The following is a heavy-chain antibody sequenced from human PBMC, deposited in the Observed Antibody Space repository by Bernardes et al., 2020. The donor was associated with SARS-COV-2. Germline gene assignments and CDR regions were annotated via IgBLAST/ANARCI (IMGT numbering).Heavy chain of an antibody. CDR2: IYPGDSDT. CDR1: GYSFTTYW. J-gene: IGHJ4*02. D-gene: IGHD6-13*01. V-gene: IGHV5-51*01. Sequence: GESLKISCKGSGYSFTTYWIGWVRQMPGKGLEWMGIIYPGDSDTRYSPSFQGQVSISADKSISTAYLQWSSLRASDTAMYFCARRFSGSSGDYWGQGTLVTVSS. CDR3: ARRFSGSSGDY.